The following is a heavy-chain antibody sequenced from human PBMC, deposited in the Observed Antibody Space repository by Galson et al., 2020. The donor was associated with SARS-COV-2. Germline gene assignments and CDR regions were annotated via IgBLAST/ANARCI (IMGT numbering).Heavy chain of an antibody. CDR1: GLTFSDHN. Sequence: GGPLRPTCSASGLTFSDHNMIWVRQAPGKGPEWVSSISGSTSYKYYADSVKGRFTISRDNAKNSLYLQMDSLRAEDTGVYYCARDMGTGFRMYWYFDLWGRGTLVTV. J-gene: IGHJ2*01. V-gene: IGHV3-21*01. D-gene: IGHD2-8*02. CDR3: ARDMGTGFRMYWYFDL. CDR2: ISGSTSYK.